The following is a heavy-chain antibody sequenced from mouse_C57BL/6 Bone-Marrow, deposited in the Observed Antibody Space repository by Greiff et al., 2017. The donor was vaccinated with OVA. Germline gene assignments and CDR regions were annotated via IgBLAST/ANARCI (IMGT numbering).Heavy chain of an antibody. J-gene: IGHJ4*01. CDR1: GYTFTSYW. V-gene: IGHV1-69*01. Sequence: VQLQQPGAELVMPGASVKLSCKASGYTFTSYWMHWVKQRPGQGLEWIGEIDPSDSYTNYNQKFKGKATLTVDKSSSTAYIQLSSLTSEDSAVYYCARGDYDGYYAMDDWGQGTSVTVSS. CDR3: ARGDYDGYYAMDD. CDR2: IDPSDSYT. D-gene: IGHD2-4*01.